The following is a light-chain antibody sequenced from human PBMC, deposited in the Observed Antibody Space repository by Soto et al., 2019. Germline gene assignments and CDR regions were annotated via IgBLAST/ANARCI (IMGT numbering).Light chain of an antibody. CDR3: QQYNKWPAEIT. J-gene: IGKJ5*01. Sequence: EIVLTQSPDTLSVSRVERARLSFMASQSISRTLAWYQQKSGQPPRLLIYDASTRATGFPARFSGSGSGTEFTLTISSLQSEDFAVYYCQQYNKWPAEITFGQGTRLE. CDR1: QSISRT. V-gene: IGKV3D-15*01. CDR2: DAS.